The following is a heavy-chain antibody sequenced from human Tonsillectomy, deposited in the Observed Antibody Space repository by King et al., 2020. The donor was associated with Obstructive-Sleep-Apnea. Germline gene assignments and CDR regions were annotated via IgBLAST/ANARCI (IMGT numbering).Heavy chain of an antibody. Sequence: QLQESGPRLVKPSETLSLICTVSGGSISSNSYHWGWIRQSPGKGPEWIGSIYYNGSPDHNPSLKSRVTISVDTSKNKVSLMLSSVTAADTAVYYCARDHRTYGDWGYAFDIWGQGTMVTVSS. J-gene: IGHJ3*02. CDR2: IYYNGSP. V-gene: IGHV4-39*07. CDR3: ARDHRTYGDWGYAFDI. CDR1: GGSISSNSYH. D-gene: IGHD4-17*01.